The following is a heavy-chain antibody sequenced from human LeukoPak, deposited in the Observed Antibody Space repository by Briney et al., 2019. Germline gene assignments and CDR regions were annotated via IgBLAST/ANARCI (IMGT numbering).Heavy chain of an antibody. CDR2: VSGSGDST. D-gene: IGHD3-10*01. Sequence: PGGSLRLFCAASGFTFSSYAMSWVRQAPGKGLEWVSTVSGSGDSTYYADSVKGRFTLSRDNSKNTLSLQMNSLRAEDTALYYCAKSYNYGSGSYYNHFDSWGQGTLVTVSS. CDR1: GFTFSSYA. V-gene: IGHV3-23*01. CDR3: AKSYNYGSGSYYNHFDS. J-gene: IGHJ4*02.